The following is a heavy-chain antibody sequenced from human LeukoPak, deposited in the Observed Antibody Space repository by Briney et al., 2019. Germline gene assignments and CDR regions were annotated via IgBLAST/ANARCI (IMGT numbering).Heavy chain of an antibody. J-gene: IGHJ5*02. Sequence: SGGSLRLSCAASGFMFSSYWMTWVRQAPGKGLDWVANMRQDGSEKDYLDSVKGRFTISRDNAKNSLYLQMNSLRAEDTAVYYCAKDSDWIQFSSWGQGTLVTVSS. V-gene: IGHV3-7*01. D-gene: IGHD5-18*01. CDR1: GFMFSSYW. CDR2: MRQDGSEK. CDR3: AKDSDWIQFSS.